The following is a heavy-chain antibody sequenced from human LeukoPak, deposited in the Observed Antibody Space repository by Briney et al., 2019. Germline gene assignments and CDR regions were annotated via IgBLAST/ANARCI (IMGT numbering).Heavy chain of an antibody. D-gene: IGHD3-22*01. CDR3: ARADSSAYRWFDP. J-gene: IGHJ5*02. Sequence: SETLSLTCTVSGGSISSSNFYWGWIRQPPGKGLEWIGSIHYSGSTYYNPSLKSRITISVDTSKNQFSLKLSSVTAADTAVYYCARADSSAYRWFDPWGQGTLVTVSS. CDR2: IHYSGST. V-gene: IGHV4-39*07. CDR1: GGSISSSNFY.